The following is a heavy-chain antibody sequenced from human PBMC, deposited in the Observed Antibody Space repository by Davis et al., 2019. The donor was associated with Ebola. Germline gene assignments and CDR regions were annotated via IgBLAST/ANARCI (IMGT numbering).Heavy chain of an antibody. CDR1: GFTFSSYS. D-gene: IGHD1-14*01. J-gene: IGHJ4*02. V-gene: IGHV3-21*01. CDR2: ISSSSSYI. CDR3: ASLNRRVG. Sequence: GESLKISCAASGFTFSSYSMNWVRQAPGKGLEWVSSISSSSSYIYYADSVKGRFTISRDNAKNSLYLQMNSLRAEDTAVYYCASLNRRVGWGQGTLVTVSS.